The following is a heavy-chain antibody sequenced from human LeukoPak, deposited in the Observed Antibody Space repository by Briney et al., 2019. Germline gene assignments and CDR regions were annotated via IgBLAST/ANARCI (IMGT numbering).Heavy chain of an antibody. J-gene: IGHJ6*03. CDR3: ARARAPGWFGDSDYYYMDV. V-gene: IGHV3-7*01. CDR2: IKQDGSEK. CDR1: GFTFSSYW. D-gene: IGHD3-10*01. Sequence: GGSLRLSCPASGFTFSSYWMSWVRQAPGKGLEWVANIKQDGSEKYYVDSVKGRFTISRDNAKNSLYLQMNSLRAEDTAVYYCARARAPGWFGDSDYYYMDVWGKGTTVTVSS.